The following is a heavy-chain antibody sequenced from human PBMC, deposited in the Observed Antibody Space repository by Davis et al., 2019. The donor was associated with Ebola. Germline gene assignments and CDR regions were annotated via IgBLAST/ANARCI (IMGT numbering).Heavy chain of an antibody. J-gene: IGHJ4*02. V-gene: IGHV3-73*01. CDR1: GFTFSGSA. CDR2: IRSKANSYAT. Sequence: PGGSLRLSCAASGFTFSGSAMHWVRQASGKGLEWVGRIRSKANSYATAYAASVKGRFTISRDDSKNTAYLQMNSLKTEDTAVYYCTSMVISVDYWGQGTLVTVSS. CDR3: TSMVISVDY. D-gene: IGHD5-18*01.